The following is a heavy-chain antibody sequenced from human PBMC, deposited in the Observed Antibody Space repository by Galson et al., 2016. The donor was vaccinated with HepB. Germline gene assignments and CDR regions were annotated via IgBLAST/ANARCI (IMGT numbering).Heavy chain of an antibody. CDR2: ITPDGSRT. D-gene: IGHD2-8*02. CDR1: GFTFSRYW. Sequence: SLRLTCAASGFTFSRYWMHWVRQDAGRGLVWVSSITPDGSRTAYADSVRGRFTIPRDNAKNTLDLQMDSLRAEDTAVYYCARDNTGRFDYWGQGALVTVSS. CDR3: ARDNTGRFDY. V-gene: IGHV3-74*01. J-gene: IGHJ4*02.